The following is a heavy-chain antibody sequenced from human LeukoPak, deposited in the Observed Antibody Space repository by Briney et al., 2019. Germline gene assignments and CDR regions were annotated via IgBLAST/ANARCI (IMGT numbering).Heavy chain of an antibody. CDR1: GGSISSGGYS. V-gene: IGHV4-30-2*01. CDR2: IYHSGST. Sequence: SQTLSLTCAVSGGSISSGGYSWSWIRQPPGKGLEWIGYIYHSGSTYYNPSLKSRVTISVDRSKNQFSLKLSSVTAADTAVYYCARVSHSGYDSYYYGMDVWGQGTTVTVSS. CDR3: ARVSHSGYDSYYYGMDV. D-gene: IGHD5-12*01. J-gene: IGHJ6*02.